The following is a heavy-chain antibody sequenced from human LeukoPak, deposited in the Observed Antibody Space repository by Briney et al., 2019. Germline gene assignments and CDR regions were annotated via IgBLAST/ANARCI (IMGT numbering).Heavy chain of an antibody. CDR1: GYTFTSND. J-gene: IGHJ4*02. D-gene: IGHD3-10*01. CDR2: MNPNSANT. CDR3: ARGVRFGELFFDS. V-gene: IGHV1-8*01. Sequence: GASAKVSCXASGYTFTSNDINWVRQASGQGLEWMGWMNPNSANTGYAQNFQGRIALTRDTSINTAYMELYSLGSDDTAVYYCARGVRFGELFFDSWGQGTLVTVSS.